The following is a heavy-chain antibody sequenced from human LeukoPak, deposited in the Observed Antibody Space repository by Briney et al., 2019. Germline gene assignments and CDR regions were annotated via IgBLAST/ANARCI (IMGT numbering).Heavy chain of an antibody. CDR1: GGTFSSYA. V-gene: IGHV1-69*13. D-gene: IGHD6-19*01. Sequence: ASMKVSCKASGGTFSSYAISWVRQAPGQGLEWMGGIIPIFGTANYAQKFQGRVTITADESTSTAYMELSSLRSEDTAVYYCARVKGQWLDYWGQGTLVTVSS. CDR3: ARVKGQWLDY. J-gene: IGHJ4*02. CDR2: IIPIFGTA.